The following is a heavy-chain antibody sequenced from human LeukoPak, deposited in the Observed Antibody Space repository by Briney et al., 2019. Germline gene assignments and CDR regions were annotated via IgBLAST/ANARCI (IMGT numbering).Heavy chain of an antibody. D-gene: IGHD1-26*01. Sequence: GGSLRLSCAASGFTFSSYGMHWVRQAPGKGLEWVAVISYDGSNKYYADSVKGRFTISRDNSKNTLYLQMNSLRAEDTAVYYCAEDGSVRGPRVGAYDYWGQGTLVTVSS. CDR3: AEDGSVRGPRVGAYDY. J-gene: IGHJ4*02. CDR2: ISYDGSNK. V-gene: IGHV3-30*18. CDR1: GFTFSSYG.